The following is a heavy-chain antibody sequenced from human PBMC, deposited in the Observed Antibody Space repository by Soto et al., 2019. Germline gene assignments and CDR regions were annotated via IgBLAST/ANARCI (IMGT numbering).Heavy chain of an antibody. Sequence: GSLRLSCAASGFTFSSYTLNWVRRAPGKGLEWVATSSDRRTGNTHYSDSVRGRFTLSRDYSRNILFLQMDSLRADDTALYYCTTWLTAHFDYWGRGTQVTVSS. CDR1: GFTFSSYT. CDR2: SSDRRTGNT. D-gene: IGHD2-21*02. CDR3: TTWLTAHFDY. J-gene: IGHJ4*02. V-gene: IGHV3-23*01.